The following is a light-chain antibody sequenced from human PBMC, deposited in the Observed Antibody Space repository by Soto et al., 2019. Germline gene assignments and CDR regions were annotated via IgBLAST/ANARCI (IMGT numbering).Light chain of an antibody. Sequence: EIVLTQSPGTLSLSPGERATLSCRASQSVSSTYLARYQHKPGQAPRLLIYGASSRATGIPDRFSGSGSGTDFTLTISRLEPEDFAVYYCQQYETFGQGTKLEIK. CDR3: QQYET. CDR1: QSVSSTY. V-gene: IGKV3-20*01. J-gene: IGKJ2*01. CDR2: GAS.